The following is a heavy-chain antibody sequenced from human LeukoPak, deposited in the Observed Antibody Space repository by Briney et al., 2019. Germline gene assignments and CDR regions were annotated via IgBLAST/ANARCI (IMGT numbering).Heavy chain of an antibody. CDR3: ARDPRYCSSTSCYVIGDYYYGMDV. V-gene: IGHV3-33*01. CDR1: GFTFSSYD. Sequence: GRSLRLSCAASGFTFSSYDMHWVRQAPGKGLEWVAVIWDDGSNKYYADSVKGRFTISRDNSKNTLYLQMNSLRAEDTAVYYCARDPRYCSSTSCYVIGDYYYGMDVWGQGTTVTVSS. J-gene: IGHJ6*02. D-gene: IGHD2-2*01. CDR2: IWDDGSNK.